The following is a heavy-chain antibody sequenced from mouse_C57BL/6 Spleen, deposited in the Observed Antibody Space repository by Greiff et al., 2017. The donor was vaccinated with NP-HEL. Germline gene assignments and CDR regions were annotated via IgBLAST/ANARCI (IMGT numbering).Heavy chain of an antibody. V-gene: IGHV1-52*01. CDR3: ARWEVLPYWYFDV. Sequence: QVQLQQPGAELVRPGSSVKLSCKASGYTFTSYWMHWVKQRPIQGLEWIGNIDPSDSETHYNQKFKDKATLTVDKSSSTAYMQLSSLTSEDSAVYYCARWEVLPYWYFDVWGTGTTVTVSS. CDR1: GYTFTSYW. CDR2: IDPSDSET. D-gene: IGHD1-1*01. J-gene: IGHJ1*03.